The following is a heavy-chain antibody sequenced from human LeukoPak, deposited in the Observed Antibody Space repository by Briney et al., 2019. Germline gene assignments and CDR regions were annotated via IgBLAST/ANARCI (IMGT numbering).Heavy chain of an antibody. CDR2: IHAGGGT. D-gene: IGHD4-17*01. CDR1: GFSVTSNY. Sequence: PGGSLRLSCAASGFSVTSNYMSWVRQAPGKGLEWVSVIHAGGGTNYADSVKGRFTISRDISRNTLSLRMNSLRPEDTAVYYCARAYGDYDSGFDFWGQGTLVTVSS. J-gene: IGHJ4*02. V-gene: IGHV3-53*01. CDR3: ARAYGDYDSGFDF.